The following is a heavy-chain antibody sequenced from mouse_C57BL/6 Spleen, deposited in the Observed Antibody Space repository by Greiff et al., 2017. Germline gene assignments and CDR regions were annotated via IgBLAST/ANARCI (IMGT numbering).Heavy chain of an antibody. V-gene: IGHV3-6*01. Sequence: ESGPGLVKPSQSLSLTCSVTGYSITSGYYWNWIRQFPGNKLEWMGYISYDGSNNYNPSLKNRISITRDTSKNQFFLKLNSVTTEDTATYYCARGSSYGNYFDYWGQGTTLTVSS. CDR3: ARGSSYGNYFDY. CDR2: ISYDGSN. J-gene: IGHJ2*01. CDR1: GYSITSGYY. D-gene: IGHD1-1*01.